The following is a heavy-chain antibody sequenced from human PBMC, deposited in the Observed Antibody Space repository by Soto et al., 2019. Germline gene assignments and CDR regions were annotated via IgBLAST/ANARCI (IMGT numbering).Heavy chain of an antibody. CDR3: ARGVGSGYFLYYYYGMDV. V-gene: IGHV1-2*02. CDR2: VNPNSGGT. D-gene: IGHD3-22*01. Sequence: ASVKVSCKASGYTFTGYYMHWVRQAPGQGLEWMGWVNPNSGGTNYAQKFQGRVTMTRDTSISTAYMELSRLRSDDTAVYYCARGVGSGYFLYYYYGMDVWGQGTTVTVSS. CDR1: GYTFTGYY. J-gene: IGHJ6*02.